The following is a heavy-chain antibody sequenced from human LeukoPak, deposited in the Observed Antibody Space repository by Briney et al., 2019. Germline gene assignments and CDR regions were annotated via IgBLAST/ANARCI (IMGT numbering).Heavy chain of an antibody. CDR2: VDPEDGET. J-gene: IGHJ4*02. CDR1: GYTFTDYY. CDR3: ATGVWGSYRYTIDY. Sequence: EASVKVSCKVSGYTFTDYYMHWVQQAPGKGLEWMGLVDPEDGETIYAEKFQGRVTITADTSTDTAYMELSSLRSEDTAVYYCATGVWGSYRYTIDYWGQGTLVTVSS. D-gene: IGHD3-16*02. V-gene: IGHV1-69-2*01.